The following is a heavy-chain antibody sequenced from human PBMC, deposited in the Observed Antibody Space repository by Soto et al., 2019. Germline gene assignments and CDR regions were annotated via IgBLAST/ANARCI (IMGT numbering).Heavy chain of an antibody. V-gene: IGHV3-9*01. CDR3: AKGLDSPAGRPFDI. Sequence: GGSLRLSCAASGFTFDDYAMHWVRQAPGKGLEWVSGISWNSGSIGYADSVKGRFTISRDNAKNSLYLQMNSLRAEDTALYYCAKGLDSPAGRPFDIWGQGTMVTVSS. J-gene: IGHJ3*02. CDR1: GFTFDDYA. CDR2: ISWNSGSI. D-gene: IGHD3-9*01.